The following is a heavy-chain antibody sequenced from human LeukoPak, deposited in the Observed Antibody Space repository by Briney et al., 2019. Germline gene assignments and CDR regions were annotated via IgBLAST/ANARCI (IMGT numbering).Heavy chain of an antibody. J-gene: IGHJ4*02. CDR3: AKETSSSFDY. CDR2: ISNSGGST. D-gene: IGHD6-6*01. V-gene: IGHV3-23*01. CDR1: GFTFSSYA. Sequence: GGSLRLSCAATGFTFSSYAMNWVRQAPWKGLEWVSGISNSGGSTYYADSVKGRFTISSDNSKNTLYLQMNRLRAEETAVYYCAKETSSSFDYWGQGTLVTVSS.